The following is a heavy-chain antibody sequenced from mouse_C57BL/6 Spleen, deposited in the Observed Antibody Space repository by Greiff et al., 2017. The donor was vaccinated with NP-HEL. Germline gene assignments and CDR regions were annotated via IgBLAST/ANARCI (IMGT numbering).Heavy chain of an antibody. J-gene: IGHJ2*01. D-gene: IGHD1-1*01. Sequence: EVQLQQSGPELVKPGASVKISCKASGYSFTGYYMNWVKQSPEKSLEWIGEINPSTGGTTYNQKFKAKATLTVDKSSSTAYMQLKSLTSEDSAVYYCARSTTVVAPFDYWGQGTTLTVSS. CDR2: INPSTGGT. V-gene: IGHV1-42*01. CDR1: GYSFTGYY. CDR3: ARSTTVVAPFDY.